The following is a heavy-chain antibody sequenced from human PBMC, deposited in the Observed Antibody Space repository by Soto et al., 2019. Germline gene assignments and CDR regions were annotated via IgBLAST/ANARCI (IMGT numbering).Heavy chain of an antibody. J-gene: IGHJ4*02. CDR2: IYYDGNT. CDR1: GHSVPSDSNS. Sequence: SETQSLTYTVSGHSVPSDSNSCGWISQPPRKGLESIANIYYDGNTYYNPSLKGRVTISLDTSKNQFSLRLNSVTAADTAVYYCARSSIKPQVFMYPFDSWSQGTLVTAPQ. D-gene: IGHD3-3*01. V-gene: IGHV4-39*01. CDR3: ARSSIKPQVFMYPFDS.